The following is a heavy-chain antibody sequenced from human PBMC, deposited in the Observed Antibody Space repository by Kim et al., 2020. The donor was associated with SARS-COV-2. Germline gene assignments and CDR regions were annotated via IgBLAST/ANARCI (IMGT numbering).Heavy chain of an antibody. Sequence: SETLSLTCTVSGGSISSYYWSWIRQHPGKGLEWIGYIYYSGSTNYNPSLKSRVTISVDTSKNQFSLKLSSVTAADTAVYYCARIKRKSSTFGGVIAGAYFDYWGQGTLVTVSS. CDR2: IYYSGST. V-gene: IGHV4-59*08. J-gene: IGHJ4*02. D-gene: IGHD3-16*02. CDR1: GGSISSYY. CDR3: ARIKRKSSTFGGVIAGAYFDY.